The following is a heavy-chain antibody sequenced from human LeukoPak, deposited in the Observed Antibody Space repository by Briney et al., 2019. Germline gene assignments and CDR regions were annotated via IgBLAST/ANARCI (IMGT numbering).Heavy chain of an antibody. J-gene: IGHJ4*02. V-gene: IGHV3-74*01. CDR1: GFTFSSYG. CDR3: SRDVFSLGDS. D-gene: IGHD2/OR15-2a*01. CDR2: INHDGSLT. Sequence: PGGSLRLSCAASGFTFSSYGMHWVRETPGKGLVWLSHINHDGSLTNYADFVKGRFTISRDFAKSTLYLQMTRLGAEDTAVYYCSRDVFSLGDSWGQGTLVTVSS.